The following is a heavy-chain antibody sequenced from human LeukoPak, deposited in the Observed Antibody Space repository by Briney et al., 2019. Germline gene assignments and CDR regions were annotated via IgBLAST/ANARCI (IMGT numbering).Heavy chain of an antibody. CDR1: GYTFTSYA. CDR3: ARRGEYYYYYYMDV. D-gene: IGHD3-16*01. J-gene: IGHJ6*03. Sequence: ASVKVSCKAPGYTFTSYAMNWVRQAPGQGLEWMGWINTNTGDPTYAQGFTGRFVFSLDTSVSTAYLQISSLKAEDTAVYYCARRGEYYYYYYMDVWGKGTTVTVSS. CDR2: INTNTGDP. V-gene: IGHV7-4-1*02.